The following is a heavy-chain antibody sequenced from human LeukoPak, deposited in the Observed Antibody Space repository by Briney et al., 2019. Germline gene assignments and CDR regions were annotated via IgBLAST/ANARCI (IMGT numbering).Heavy chain of an antibody. CDR1: GGSFSGYY. CDR3: ARGVRRAAWVHYFDY. V-gene: IGHV4-34*01. Sequence: SETLSLTCAVYGGSFSGYYWSWIRQPPGKGLEWIGEINYSGSINYNPSLKSRVTISVDTSKNQFSLKLSSVTAADTAVYYCARGVRRAAWVHYFDYWGQGTLVTVSS. CDR2: INYSGSI. J-gene: IGHJ4*02. D-gene: IGHD2-15*01.